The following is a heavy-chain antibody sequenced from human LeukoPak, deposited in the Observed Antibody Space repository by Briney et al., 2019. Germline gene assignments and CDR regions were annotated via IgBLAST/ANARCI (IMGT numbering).Heavy chain of an antibody. D-gene: IGHD3-10*01. CDR2: INHSGST. CDR3: ARGSSTMVRGATKKKYNWLDP. CDR1: GGSFSGYY. Sequence: PSETLSLTCAVYGGSFSGYYWSWIRQPPGKGLEWIGEINHSGSTNYNPSLKSRVTISVDTSKNQFSLKLSSVTAADTAVYYCARGSSTMVRGATKKKYNWLDPWGQGTLVTVSS. J-gene: IGHJ5*02. V-gene: IGHV4-34*01.